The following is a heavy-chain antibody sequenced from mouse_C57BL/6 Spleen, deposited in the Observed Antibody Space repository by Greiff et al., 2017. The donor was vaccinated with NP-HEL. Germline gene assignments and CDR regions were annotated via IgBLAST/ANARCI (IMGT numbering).Heavy chain of an antibody. V-gene: IGHV3-6*01. CDR3: ARGGLLPAWFAY. CDR1: GYSITSGYY. D-gene: IGHD2-3*01. J-gene: IGHJ3*01. Sequence: VQLQQSGPGLVKPSQSLSLTCSVTGYSITSGYYWNWIRQFPGNKLEWMGYISYDGSNNYNPSLKNRISITRDTSKNQFFLKLNSVTTEDTATYYCARGGLLPAWFAYWGQGTLVTVSA. CDR2: ISYDGSN.